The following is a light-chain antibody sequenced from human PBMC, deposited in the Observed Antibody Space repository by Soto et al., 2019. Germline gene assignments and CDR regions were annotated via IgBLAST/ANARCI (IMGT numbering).Light chain of an antibody. CDR3: QHYNSYSEA. CDR2: DAS. V-gene: IGKV3D-15*01. CDR1: QSISGA. Sequence: EIVMTQSPATLSVSPGGRATLTCRASQSISGALAWYQQKPGQAPRLLICDASNRATGIPARFSGSGSGTDFTLTISSLQPDDFATYYCQHYNSYSEAFGQGTKVDI. J-gene: IGKJ1*01.